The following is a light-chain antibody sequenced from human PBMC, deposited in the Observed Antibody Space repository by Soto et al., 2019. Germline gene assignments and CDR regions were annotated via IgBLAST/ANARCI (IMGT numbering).Light chain of an antibody. CDR1: SRDVGSYNR. J-gene: IGLJ3*02. Sequence: QSVLTQPPSVSGSPGQSVTISCTGTSRDVGSYNRVSWYQQPPGTAPKLMICQVSNRPSGVPDRFSGSKSGNTASLTISGLQAEDEADYYCSSYTSSGTWVFGGGTKLTVL. CDR3: SSYTSSGTWV. CDR2: QVS. V-gene: IGLV2-18*02.